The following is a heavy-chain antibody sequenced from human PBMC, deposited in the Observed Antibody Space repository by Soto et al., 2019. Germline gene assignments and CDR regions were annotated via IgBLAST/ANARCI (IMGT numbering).Heavy chain of an antibody. CDR2: IYHSGST. V-gene: IGHV4-30-2*01. J-gene: IGHJ4*02. CDR3: ARVRYSDNWHGLIDF. D-gene: IGHD4-4*01. CDR1: GGSISSGAFS. Sequence: SDTLSHTCPFSGGSISSGAFSLSWIRQPPGRGLEWIGYIYHSGSTYYIPSLRSRVAISMDRAKNQFSLHLSSVTAEDTAVYFCARVRYSDNWHGLIDFWCLGTMVTVFS.